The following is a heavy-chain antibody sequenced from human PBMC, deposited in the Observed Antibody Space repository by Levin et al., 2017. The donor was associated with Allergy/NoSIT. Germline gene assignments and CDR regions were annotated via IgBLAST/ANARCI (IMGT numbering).Heavy chain of an antibody. V-gene: IGHV4-59*01. J-gene: IGHJ4*02. CDR3: ARVRYSGYAYFDY. CDR2: IYYSGST. D-gene: IGHD5-12*01. Sequence: PSETLSLTCTVSGGSISSYYWSWIRQPPGKGLEWIGYIYYSGSTNYNPSLKSRVTISVDTSKNQFSLKLSSVTAADTAVYYCARVRYSGYAYFDYWGQGTLVTVSS. CDR1: GGSISSYY.